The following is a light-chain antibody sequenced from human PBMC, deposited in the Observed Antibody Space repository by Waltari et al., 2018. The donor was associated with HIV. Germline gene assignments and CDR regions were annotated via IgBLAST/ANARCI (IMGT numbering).Light chain of an antibody. CDR2: EVI. CDR3: SSYSKSNSLV. J-gene: IGLJ1*01. V-gene: IGLV2-14*01. Sequence: QSVLTQPASVSGSPGQSITISCTGASSDVGDYNSVSWYQQSPGQAPKLLIYEVIDRPAVVSNRFSGSKSGNTASLTISGLQPEDESNYYCSSYSKSNSLVFGTGTKVTVL. CDR1: SSDVGDYNS.